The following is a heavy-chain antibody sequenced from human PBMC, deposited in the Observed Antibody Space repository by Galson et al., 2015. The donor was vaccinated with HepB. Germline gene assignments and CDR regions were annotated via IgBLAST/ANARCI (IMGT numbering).Heavy chain of an antibody. D-gene: IGHD3-22*01. CDR3: ARGTHSGYYYDSSGYYSLDY. CDR1: GFTFSSYA. Sequence: SLRLSCAASGFTFSSYAMSWVRQAPGKGLEWVSVIYSGGSTYYADSVKGRFTISRDNSKNTLYLQMNSLRAEDTAVYYCARGTHSGYYYDSSGYYSLDYWAREPWSPSPQ. V-gene: IGHV3-66*01. CDR2: IYSGGST. J-gene: IGHJ4*02.